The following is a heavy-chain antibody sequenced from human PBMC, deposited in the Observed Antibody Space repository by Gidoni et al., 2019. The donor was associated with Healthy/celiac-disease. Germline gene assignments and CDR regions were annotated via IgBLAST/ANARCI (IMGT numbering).Heavy chain of an antibody. J-gene: IGHJ3*02. CDR3: ARDRQIFGGSGSYDAFDI. D-gene: IGHD3-10*01. CDR2: INPNRGGT. CDR1: GYTFTGYY. V-gene: IGHV1-2*02. Sequence: QVQLVQSGAEVKKPGASVKVSCKASGYTFTGYYMHWVRQAPGQGLEWMGWINPNRGGTNYAQKFQGRVTMTRDTSISTAYMELSRLRSDDTVVYYCARDRQIFGGSGSYDAFDIWGQGTMVTVSS.